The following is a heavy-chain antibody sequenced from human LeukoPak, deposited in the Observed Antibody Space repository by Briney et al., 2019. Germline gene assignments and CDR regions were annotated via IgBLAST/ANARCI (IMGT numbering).Heavy chain of an antibody. J-gene: IGHJ4*01. V-gene: IGHV4-4*07. D-gene: IGHD3-10*01. CDR1: GASISPYY. Sequence: SGTLSLTCTVSGASISPYYWNWIRQSAVKGLEWIGRLYPSGSSDYNPSLKSRVTMSVDTSKNQFSLKVTSVTAADTAIYFCARDLSGSLYFDYWGHGILVTVSA. CDR2: LYPSGSS. CDR3: ARDLSGSLYFDY.